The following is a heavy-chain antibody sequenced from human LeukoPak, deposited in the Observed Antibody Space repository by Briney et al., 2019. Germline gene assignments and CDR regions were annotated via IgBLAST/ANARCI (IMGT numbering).Heavy chain of an antibody. J-gene: IGHJ4*02. CDR2: IDAGSGDT. Sequence: ASVKVSRKASGYTFSDYVIHWVRQAPGQRFEWMGWIDAGSGDTRYSQKFQGRVTITRDTSASTAYIELRSLRSEDTAVYYCARGSTSNWPLDHWGQETLVTISS. CDR1: GYTFSDYV. V-gene: IGHV1-3*01. D-gene: IGHD6-13*01. CDR3: ARGSTSNWPLDH.